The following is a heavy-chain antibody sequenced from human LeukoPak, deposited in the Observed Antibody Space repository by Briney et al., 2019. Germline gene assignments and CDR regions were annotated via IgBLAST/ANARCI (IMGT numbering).Heavy chain of an antibody. CDR2: IYYRGST. V-gene: IGHV4-59*08. CDR1: GGSITSYY. D-gene: IGHD3-10*01. CDR3: AGGGDLWFGELLGALTYFDY. J-gene: IGHJ4*02. Sequence: SETLSLTCTVSGGSITSYYWSWIRQFPGKGLEWIGYIYYRGSTSYNPSLKSRVTISLDTSKNQFSLKLSSVTAADTAVYYCAGGGDLWFGELLGALTYFDYWGQGTLVTVSS.